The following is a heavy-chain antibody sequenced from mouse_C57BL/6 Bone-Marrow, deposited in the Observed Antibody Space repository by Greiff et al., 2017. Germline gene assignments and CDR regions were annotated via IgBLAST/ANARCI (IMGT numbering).Heavy chain of an antibody. D-gene: IGHD1-1*01. CDR3: ARWDTTVVWYFEV. CDR1: GYTFTSYW. Sequence: VQLQQPGTELVKPGASVKLSCKASGYTFTSYWMHWVKQRPGQGLEWIGNINPSNGGTNYNEKFKGKATLTVDKSSSTAYMRLRSLTSEDSAVYYCARWDTTVVWYFEVWGTGTTGTASS. J-gene: IGHJ1*03. V-gene: IGHV1-53*01. CDR2: INPSNGGT.